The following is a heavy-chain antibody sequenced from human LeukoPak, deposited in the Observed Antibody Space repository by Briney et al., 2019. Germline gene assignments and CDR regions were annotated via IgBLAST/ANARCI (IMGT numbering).Heavy chain of an antibody. CDR3: AKDGNYGSGSSPFDY. D-gene: IGHD3-10*01. V-gene: IGHV3-30*18. CDR2: ISYDGSNK. J-gene: IGHJ4*02. CDR1: GFTFSSYG. Sequence: PGGSLRLSCAACGFTFSSYGMHWVRQAPGKGLEWVAVISYDGSNKYYADSVKGRFTISRDNSKNTLYLQMNSLRAEDTAVYYCAKDGNYGSGSSPFDYWGQGTLVTVSS.